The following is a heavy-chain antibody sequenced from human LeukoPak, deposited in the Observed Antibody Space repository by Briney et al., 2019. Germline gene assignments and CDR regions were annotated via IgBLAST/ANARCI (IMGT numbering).Heavy chain of an antibody. J-gene: IGHJ4*02. Sequence: ASVTVSCKASGYTFTSYGIRWMRQAPGQGLQWMGWISDYNGNTNYALNTNYAQKFQGRVTLTTDTSTSTAYLELRSLRSDDTAIYYCARDLGVLTGTFFDFWGQGTLVTVSS. CDR3: ARDLGVLTGTFFDF. V-gene: IGHV1-18*01. CDR2: ISDYNGNTNYALNT. D-gene: IGHD3-9*01. CDR1: GYTFTSYG.